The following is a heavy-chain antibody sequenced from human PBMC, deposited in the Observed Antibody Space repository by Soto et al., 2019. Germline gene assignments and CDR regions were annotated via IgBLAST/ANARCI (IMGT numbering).Heavy chain of an antibody. D-gene: IGHD4-17*01. J-gene: IGHJ2*01. V-gene: IGHV3-23*01. Sequence: EVQLLESGGGLVQPGGSLRLSCAASEFTFSSCARNCVRQAPGKGLEWVSVISGSGGSTYYADAVKGRFTISRDNSKNTLYLQMNSLRAEDTAVYYCAKRTVGWYFDLWGRGTLVTVSS. CDR2: ISGSGGST. CDR3: AKRTVGWYFDL. CDR1: EFTFSSCA.